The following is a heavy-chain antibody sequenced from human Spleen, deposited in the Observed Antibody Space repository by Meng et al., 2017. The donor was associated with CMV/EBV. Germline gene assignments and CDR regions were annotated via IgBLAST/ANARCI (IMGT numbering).Heavy chain of an antibody. CDR1: GFTFSNAW. J-gene: IGHJ4*02. V-gene: IGHV3-15*01. CDR2: IKSKTDGGTT. CDR3: TTLGAYYDSSGYLMGDY. D-gene: IGHD3-22*01. Sequence: GESLKISCAASGFTFSNAWMSWVRQAQGKGLEWVGRIKSKTDGGTTDYPAPVKGRFTISRDDSKNTLHLQMNSLKTDDTAVYYCTTLGAYYDSSGYLMGDYWGQGTPVTVSS.